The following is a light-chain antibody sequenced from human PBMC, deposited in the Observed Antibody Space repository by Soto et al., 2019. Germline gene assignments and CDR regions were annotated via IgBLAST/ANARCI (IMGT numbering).Light chain of an antibody. CDR3: QQSSSTPPFT. J-gene: IGKJ3*01. Sequence: DIQMTQSPSSLSASVGDRVTITCRASQSISSYLNWYQLKPGKAPKLLIYAASSLQSGVPSRFSGSGSGTDFTLTISSLQPEDFATYYCQQSSSTPPFTFGPGTKVDIK. CDR1: QSISSY. CDR2: AAS. V-gene: IGKV1-39*01.